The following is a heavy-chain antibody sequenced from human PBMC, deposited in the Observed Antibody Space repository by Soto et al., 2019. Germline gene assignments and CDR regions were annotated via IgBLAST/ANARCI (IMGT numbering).Heavy chain of an antibody. Sequence: SETLSLTCAVYGGSFNDYYWSWILQPPGKGLEWIGEINHSGSTNYNPSLKSRVTISVDTSKNQFSLKLTSVTAADTAVYYCAGGGGDYYYMDVWEIGTTVTVSS. CDR3: AGGGGDYYYMDV. J-gene: IGHJ6*03. V-gene: IGHV4-34*01. CDR2: INHSGST. CDR1: GGSFNDYY. D-gene: IGHD3-16*01.